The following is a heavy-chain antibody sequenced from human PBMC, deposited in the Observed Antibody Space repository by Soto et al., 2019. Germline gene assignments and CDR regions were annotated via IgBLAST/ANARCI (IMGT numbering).Heavy chain of an antibody. V-gene: IGHV4-61*08. CDR1: GGSVSGGAYY. CDR2: IYYSGST. CDR3: ARDIRGYSRAFDY. J-gene: IGHJ4*02. Sequence: XGTLSLTCTVSGGSVSGGAYYWTWIRQPPGKGLEWIGYIYYSGSTTYNPSLKSRVTISIDTSKNQFSLKLTSATAADTALYYCARDIRGYSRAFDYWGQGALVTVSS. D-gene: IGHD5-18*01.